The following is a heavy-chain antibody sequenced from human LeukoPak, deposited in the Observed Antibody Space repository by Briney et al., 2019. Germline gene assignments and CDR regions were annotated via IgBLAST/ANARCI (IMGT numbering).Heavy chain of an antibody. V-gene: IGHV3-23*01. J-gene: IGHJ6*03. CDR1: GFTFSSYA. Sequence: GGSLRLSCAASGFTFSSYAMRWVRQAPGKGLEWVSAISGSGGSTYYADSVKGRFTIFKHQTKSTMYLHMNSLSAEDTAVYYCAKAPLNPYSYYMDVWGKGTTVTVSS. CDR2: ISGSGGST. CDR3: AKAPLNPYSYYMDV.